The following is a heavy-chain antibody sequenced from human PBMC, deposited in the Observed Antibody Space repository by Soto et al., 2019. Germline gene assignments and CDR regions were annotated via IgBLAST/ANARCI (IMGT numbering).Heavy chain of an antibody. Sequence: QVQLVESGGGVVQPGRSLRLSCAASGFTFSSYGMHWVRQAPGKGLEWVAVISYDGSNKYYADSVKGRFTISRDNSKNTLYLQMNSLRAEDTAVYYCAKEKEIAMVTAIDYWSQGTLLTVSS. D-gene: IGHD5-18*01. CDR3: AKEKEIAMVTAIDY. CDR2: ISYDGSNK. V-gene: IGHV3-30*18. J-gene: IGHJ4*02. CDR1: GFTFSSYG.